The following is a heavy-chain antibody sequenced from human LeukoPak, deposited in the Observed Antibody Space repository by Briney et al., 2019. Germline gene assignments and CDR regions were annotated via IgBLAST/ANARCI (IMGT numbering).Heavy chain of an antibody. D-gene: IGHD4-17*01. CDR3: ARRTVTRDWYFDL. Sequence: GGSLRLSCAASGFTVSSNYMSWVRQAPGKGLEWVSYISSSGTTIYYADSVKGRFTIPRDNAKNSLYLQMNSLRAEDTAVYYCARRTVTRDWYFDLWGRGTLVTVSS. CDR2: ISSSGTTI. J-gene: IGHJ2*01. V-gene: IGHV3-11*01. CDR1: GFTVSSNY.